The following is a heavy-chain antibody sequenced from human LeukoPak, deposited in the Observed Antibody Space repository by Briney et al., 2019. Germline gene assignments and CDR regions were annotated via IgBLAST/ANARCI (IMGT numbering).Heavy chain of an antibody. CDR3: ARLGLPSAFDI. CDR1: GGSISSYY. V-gene: IGHV4-59*08. J-gene: IGHJ3*02. D-gene: IGHD3/OR15-3a*01. Sequence: SETLSLTCTVSGGSISSYYWSWIRQPPGKGLEWIGYIYYSGSTNYNPSLKSRVTISVDTSKNQFSLKLSSVTAADTAVYYCARLGLPSAFDIWGQGTMVTVSS. CDR2: IYYSGST.